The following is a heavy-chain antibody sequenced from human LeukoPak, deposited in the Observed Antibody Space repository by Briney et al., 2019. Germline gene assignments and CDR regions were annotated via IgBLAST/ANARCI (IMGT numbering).Heavy chain of an antibody. D-gene: IGHD2-2*01. V-gene: IGHV3-30*03. Sequence: GGSLRLSCAASGFTFSSYGMHWVRQAPGKGLEWVAVISCDGSNNYYADSVKGRFTMSRDNSKNTLYLQMNSLRAEDTAVYYCAIGGRYCSSTSCYANAFDYWGQGTLVTVSS. J-gene: IGHJ4*02. CDR2: ISCDGSNN. CDR3: AIGGRYCSSTSCYANAFDY. CDR1: GFTFSSYG.